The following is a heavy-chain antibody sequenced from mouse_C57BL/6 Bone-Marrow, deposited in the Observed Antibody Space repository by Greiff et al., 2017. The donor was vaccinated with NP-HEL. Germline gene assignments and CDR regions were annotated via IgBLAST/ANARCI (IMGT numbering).Heavy chain of an antibody. J-gene: IGHJ3*01. CDR3: ARRQLRFPFAY. CDR1: GFTFSDYG. CDR2: ISSGSSTI. D-gene: IGHD3-2*02. Sequence: EVKLVESGGGLVKPGGSLKLSCAASGFTFSDYGMHWVRQAPEKGLEWVAYISSGSSTIYYADTVKGRFTISRDNAKNTLFLKMTSLRSEDTAMYYCARRQLRFPFAYWGQGTLVTVSA. V-gene: IGHV5-17*01.